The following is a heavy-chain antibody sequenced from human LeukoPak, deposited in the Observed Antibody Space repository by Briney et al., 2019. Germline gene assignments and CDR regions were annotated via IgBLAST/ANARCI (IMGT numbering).Heavy chain of an antibody. Sequence: PGGSLRLSCVVSGFTFSSYAMHWVRQAPGKGLEWVSITYADGYTFYADSVKGRLTISRDSSKNTLCLQMNSLRAEDTAMYYYARGLRHCDRTSCFQPFDCWGQGTLVTVSS. D-gene: IGHD2-2*01. CDR1: GFTFSSYA. CDR3: ARGLRHCDRTSCFQPFDC. CDR2: TYADGYT. J-gene: IGHJ4*02. V-gene: IGHV3-53*01.